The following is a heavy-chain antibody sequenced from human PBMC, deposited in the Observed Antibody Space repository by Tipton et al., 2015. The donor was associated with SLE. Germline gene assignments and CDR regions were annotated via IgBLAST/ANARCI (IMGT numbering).Heavy chain of an antibody. CDR3: ARVRSSSSVAGTEFDY. D-gene: IGHD6-19*01. Sequence: SLRLSCVVSGFTFSSYSMTWVRQAPGKGLEWISYISSSGSTMYYADSVKGRFTISRDNAKNSLYLHMNSLRAEDTAVYYCARVRSSSSVAGTEFDYWGQGTLVTVSS. CDR2: ISSSGSTM. CDR1: GFTFSSYS. V-gene: IGHV3-48*01. J-gene: IGHJ4*02.